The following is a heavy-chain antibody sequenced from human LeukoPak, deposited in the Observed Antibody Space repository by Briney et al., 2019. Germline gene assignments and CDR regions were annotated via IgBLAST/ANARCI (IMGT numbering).Heavy chain of an antibody. V-gene: IGHV4-59*12. CDR2: IYHSGSN. J-gene: IGHJ3*02. Sequence: SETLSLTCTVSGGSISSYYWSWIRQPPGKGLEWIGYIYHSGSNYSNPSLKSRVTISVDRSKDQFSLKLSSVTAADTAVYYCARNGYSQDAFDIWGQGTMVTVSS. D-gene: IGHD5-18*01. CDR3: ARNGYSQDAFDI. CDR1: GGSISSYY.